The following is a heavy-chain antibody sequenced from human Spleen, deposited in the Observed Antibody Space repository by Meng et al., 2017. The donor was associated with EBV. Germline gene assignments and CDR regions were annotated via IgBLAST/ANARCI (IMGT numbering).Heavy chain of an antibody. CDR3: ASHLVTPGTRGFDH. J-gene: IGHJ4*02. CDR2: THHGGNT. Sequence: QVQLQESGPGLVKPSETLSLTGVVSGGSITSTNWWSWVRQPPGKGLEWIGETHHGGNTNYNTSLQSRVTISVDKSKSQFSLQLTSVTAADTALYYCASHLVTPGTRGFDHWGPGILVTVSS. D-gene: IGHD6-13*01. V-gene: IGHV4-4*02. CDR1: GGSITSTNW.